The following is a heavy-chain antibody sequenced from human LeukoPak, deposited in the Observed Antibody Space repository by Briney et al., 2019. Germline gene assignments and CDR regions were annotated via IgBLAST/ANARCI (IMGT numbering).Heavy chain of an antibody. V-gene: IGHV1-18*01. CDR2: INPYNGNT. Sequence: ASVRVSCKASGYTFTTYGFSWMRQAPGQGLEWMGWINPYNGNTKYAQKFQGRVTMTTDTSTSTAYMELRSLRFDDAAVYYCARELYGRFDYWGQGTLVTVSS. CDR1: GYTFTTYG. J-gene: IGHJ4*02. CDR3: ARELYGRFDY. D-gene: IGHD3-3*01.